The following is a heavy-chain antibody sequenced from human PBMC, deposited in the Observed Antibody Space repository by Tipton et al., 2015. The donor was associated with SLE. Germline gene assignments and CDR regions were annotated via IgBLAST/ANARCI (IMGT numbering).Heavy chain of an antibody. D-gene: IGHD6-13*01. J-gene: IGHJ3*02. Sequence: TLSLTCTVSGGSISSSSYYWGWIRQPPGKGLEWIGSINYSGSTYYNPSLTSRLTISVDTSKNQFSLKLSTVTAADTAVYYCARTLVEQQLPGAFDIWGQGKMVTVSS. CDR1: GGSISSSSYY. V-gene: IGHV4-39*07. CDR3: ARTLVEQQLPGAFDI. CDR2: INYSGST.